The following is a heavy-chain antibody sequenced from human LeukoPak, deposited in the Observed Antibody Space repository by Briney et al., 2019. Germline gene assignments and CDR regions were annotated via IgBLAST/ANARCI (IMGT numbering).Heavy chain of an antibody. CDR2: ISSSSSYI. Sequence: GGSLRLSCAASGFTFSSYGMHWVRQAPGKGLEWVSSISSSSSYIYYADSVKGRFTISRDNAKNSLYLQMNSLRAEDTAVYYCAREREQLARFDYWGQGTLVTVSS. J-gene: IGHJ4*02. CDR3: AREREQLARFDY. V-gene: IGHV3-21*01. CDR1: GFTFSSYG. D-gene: IGHD6-6*01.